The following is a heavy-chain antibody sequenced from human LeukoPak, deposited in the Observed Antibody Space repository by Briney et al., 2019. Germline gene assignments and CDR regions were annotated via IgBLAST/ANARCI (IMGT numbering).Heavy chain of an antibody. CDR2: IDNDGGT. D-gene: IGHD5-24*01. CDR3: ARDLNYNLDF. J-gene: IGHJ4*02. CDR1: GFTFSNYW. Sequence: GGSLRLSCAASGFTFSNYWVHWVRQAPGKGLVWVSRIDNDGGTSYADSVKGRFTITRDNAKNTLYLQMNSLRAEDTALYYCARDLNYNLDFWGQGTLVTVSS. V-gene: IGHV3-74*01.